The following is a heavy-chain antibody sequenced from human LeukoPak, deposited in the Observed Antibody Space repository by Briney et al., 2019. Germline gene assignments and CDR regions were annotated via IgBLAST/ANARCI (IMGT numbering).Heavy chain of an antibody. CDR1: GFTFSSYW. D-gene: IGHD3/OR15-3a*01. J-gene: IGHJ5*02. Sequence: GGSLRLSCAASGFTFSSYWMSWVRQAPGKGLEWVGLIRDSGEAFYADFVRGRFAISRDESENTLYLQMNSLRVEDTAVYFCARDRAALQDWVEFDPWGQGTPVIVSS. V-gene: IGHV3-66*03. CDR3: ARDRAALQDWVEFDP. CDR2: IRDSGEA.